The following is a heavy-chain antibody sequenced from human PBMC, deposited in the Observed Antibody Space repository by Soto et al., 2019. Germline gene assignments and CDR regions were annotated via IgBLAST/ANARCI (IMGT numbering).Heavy chain of an antibody. Sequence: SVKVSCKASGGTFSSYAISWVRQAPGQGLEWMGGIIPIFGTANYAQKFQGRVTITADESTSTAYMELSSLRSEDTAVYYCASPWCSSTSCTPYYYGMDVWGQGTRVTVSS. D-gene: IGHD2-2*01. CDR2: IIPIFGTA. J-gene: IGHJ6*02. CDR1: GGTFSSYA. V-gene: IGHV1-69*13. CDR3: ASPWCSSTSCTPYYYGMDV.